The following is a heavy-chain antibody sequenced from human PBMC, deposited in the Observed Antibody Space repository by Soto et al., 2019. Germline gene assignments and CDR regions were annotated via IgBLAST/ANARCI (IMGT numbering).Heavy chain of an antibody. J-gene: IGHJ4*02. Sequence: PGGSLRLSCAGSGFTFSSYGMHWVRQAPGKGLEWVAVISYDGSNKYYADSVKGRFTISRDNSKNTLYLQMNSLRAEDTAVYYCAKDHEGVVVVAATGLLDYWGQGTLVTVSS. V-gene: IGHV3-30*18. CDR2: ISYDGSNK. CDR1: GFTFSSYG. D-gene: IGHD2-15*01. CDR3: AKDHEGVVVVAATGLLDY.